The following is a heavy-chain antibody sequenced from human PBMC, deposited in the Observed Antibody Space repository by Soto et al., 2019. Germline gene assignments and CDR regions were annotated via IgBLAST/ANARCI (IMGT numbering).Heavy chain of an antibody. J-gene: IGHJ4*02. CDR2: LYYGRSA. CDR1: GDSISSYY. D-gene: IGHD2-2*01. CDR3: ALRSMAVVPEY. Sequence: QVQLQESGPGLVKPSETLSLTCAVSGDSISSYYCMWIRQTPGKGLESIGYLYYGRSANYNPSLKSRVTLSVDTSTNQCSLTLSSMTAAYTAVYYCALRSMAVVPEYWGQGTLVTVSS. V-gene: IGHV4-59*01.